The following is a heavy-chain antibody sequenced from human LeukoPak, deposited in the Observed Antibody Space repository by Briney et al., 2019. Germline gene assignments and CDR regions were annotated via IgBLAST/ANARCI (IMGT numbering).Heavy chain of an antibody. Sequence: SETLPLTCAVYGGSFSGYYWSWIRQPPGKGLEWIAYIYYSGSTNYNPSLKSRVTISVDTSRNQFSLKLSSVTAADTAFYYCARYYYDNSGYFTSYFDYWGQGTLVTVSS. J-gene: IGHJ4*02. D-gene: IGHD3-22*01. CDR1: GGSFSGYY. V-gene: IGHV4-59*01. CDR2: IYYSGST. CDR3: ARYYYDNSGYFTSYFDY.